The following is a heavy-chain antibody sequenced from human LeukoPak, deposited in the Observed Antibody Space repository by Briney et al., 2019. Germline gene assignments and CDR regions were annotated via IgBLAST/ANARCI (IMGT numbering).Heavy chain of an antibody. J-gene: IGHJ6*03. CDR3: ARDRGSIAALFYMDV. CDR2: IYSGGST. CDR1: GFTVISNY. V-gene: IGHV3-53*01. D-gene: IGHD6-6*01. Sequence: PGGSLRLSCAASGFTVISNYMSWVRQAPGKGLEWVSVIYSGGSTYYADSVKGRFTISRDNSKNTLYLQMNSLRAEDTAVYYCARDRGSIAALFYMDVWGKGTTVTVSS.